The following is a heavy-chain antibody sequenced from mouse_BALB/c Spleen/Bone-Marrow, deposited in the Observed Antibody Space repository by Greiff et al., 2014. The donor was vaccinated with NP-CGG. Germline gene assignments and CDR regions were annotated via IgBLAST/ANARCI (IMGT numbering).Heavy chain of an antibody. D-gene: IGHD2-2*01. CDR2: IAPGSGST. Sequence: DLVKPGASVKLSCKTSGYTFTNYWINWIKQRPGQGLEWLGRIAPGSGSTYYNEMFKVKAPLTVDISSSTAYIQLSSLSSEDSAVYFCARERYGYDGWYFDVWGAGTTVTVSS. CDR3: ARERYGYDGWYFDV. CDR1: GYTFTNYW. J-gene: IGHJ1*01. V-gene: IGHV1S41*01.